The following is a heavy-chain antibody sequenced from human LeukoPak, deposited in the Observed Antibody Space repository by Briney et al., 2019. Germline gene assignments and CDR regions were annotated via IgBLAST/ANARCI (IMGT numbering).Heavy chain of an antibody. D-gene: IGHD2-8*01. CDR1: GFTFSCYS. Sequence: PGGSLRLSCAASGFTFSCYSMNWVRQAPGKGLEWVSSISSSSSYIYYADSVKGRFTISRDNAKNSLYLQMNSLRAEDTAVYYCARDYTDYYYYGMDVWGKGTTVTVSS. CDR3: ARDYTDYYYYGMDV. CDR2: ISSSSSYI. J-gene: IGHJ6*04. V-gene: IGHV3-21*01.